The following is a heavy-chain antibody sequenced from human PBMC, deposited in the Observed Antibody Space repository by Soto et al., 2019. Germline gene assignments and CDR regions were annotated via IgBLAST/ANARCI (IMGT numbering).Heavy chain of an antibody. CDR3: AKGRSTVVVPAAIY. V-gene: IGHV3-23*01. D-gene: IGHD2-2*01. Sequence: EVQLLESGGGLVQPGGSLRLSCAASGFTFSSYAMSWVRQAPGKGLELVSAISGSGGSTYYADSVRGRFTSSRDNSKNTLYLQMNSLRGDATAVYYCAKGRSTVVVPAAIYWGQGTLVTVSS. CDR1: GFTFSSYA. CDR2: ISGSGGST. J-gene: IGHJ4*02.